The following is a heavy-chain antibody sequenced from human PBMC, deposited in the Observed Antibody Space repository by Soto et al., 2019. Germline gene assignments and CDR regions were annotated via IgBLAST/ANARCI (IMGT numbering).Heavy chain of an antibody. D-gene: IGHD4-4*01. CDR2: INAGNGNT. J-gene: IGHJ6*02. V-gene: IGHV1-3*01. Sequence: GASVKVSCKASGYTFTGYAMHWVRQAPGQRLEWMGWINAGNGNTKYSQKFQGRVTITRDTSASTAYMELSSLRSEDTDVYYCASSYSNYALIDYYYYGMDVWGQGTTVTVSS. CDR1: GYTFTGYA. CDR3: ASSYSNYALIDYYYYGMDV.